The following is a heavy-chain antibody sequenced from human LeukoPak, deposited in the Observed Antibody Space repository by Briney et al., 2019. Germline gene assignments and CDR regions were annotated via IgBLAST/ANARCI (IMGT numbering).Heavy chain of an antibody. CDR2: IKEDGSDK. CDR1: VSSGLTRW. J-gene: IGHJ4*02. V-gene: IGHV3-7*01. CDR3: ASAAGWEFGY. Sequence: PGGSLRLSCVASVSSGLTRWMNWVRRAPGKGLEWVAIIKEDGSDKYYVDSVKGRFTISRDNAKNSVYLQVNSLRVEDTAVYYCASAAGWEFGYWGQGTLVTVSS. D-gene: IGHD1-26*01.